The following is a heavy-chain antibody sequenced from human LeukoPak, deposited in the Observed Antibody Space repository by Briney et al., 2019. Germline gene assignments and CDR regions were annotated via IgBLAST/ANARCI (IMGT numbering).Heavy chain of an antibody. D-gene: IGHD2-15*01. J-gene: IGHJ4*02. CDR1: GYSFTSYW. V-gene: IGHV5-51*01. Sequence: GESLKISCKGSGYSFTSYWIGWVRQMPGKGLEWMGIIYPGDSDTRYSSSFQGQVTISADKSISTAYLQWSSLKASDTAMYYCARLRRCSGGSCYPDYWGQGTLVTVSS. CDR3: ARLRRCSGGSCYPDY. CDR2: IYPGDSDT.